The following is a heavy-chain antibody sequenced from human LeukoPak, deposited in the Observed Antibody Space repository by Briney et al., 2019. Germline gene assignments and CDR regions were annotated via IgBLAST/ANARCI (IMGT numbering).Heavy chain of an antibody. CDR2: ISSSGSTI. V-gene: IGHV3-11*01. CDR1: VYSISSGYY. CDR3: ARVVAYYDSSGYYHSWFDP. J-gene: IGHJ5*02. D-gene: IGHD3-22*01. Sequence: LSLTCTVSVYSISSGYYWDWIRQPPGKGLEWVSYISSSGSTIYYVASVKGRFTISRDNAKNSMYLQMNSLRAEDTAVYSCARVVAYYDSSGYYHSWFDPWGQGTLVTVSS.